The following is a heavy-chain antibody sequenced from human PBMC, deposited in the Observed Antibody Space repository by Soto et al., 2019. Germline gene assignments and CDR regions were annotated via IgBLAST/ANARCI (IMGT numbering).Heavy chain of an antibody. J-gene: IGHJ4*02. V-gene: IGHV1-18*01. D-gene: IGHD3-10*01. CDR3: ARDTSRGEYDY. CDR1: GYTFTSYG. CDR2: INVYNGNT. Sequence: GASVKVSCKASGYTFTSYGISWVRQAPGQGLEWMGWINVYNGNTNYAQKLQGRVTMTTDTSTSTAYLDLRSLRSDDTAVYFCARDTSRGEYDYWGQGTLVTVPS.